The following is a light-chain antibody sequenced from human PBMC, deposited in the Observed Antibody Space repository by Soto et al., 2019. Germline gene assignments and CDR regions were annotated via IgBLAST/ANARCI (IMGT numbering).Light chain of an antibody. CDR2: GAS. V-gene: IGKV3-15*01. CDR3: QHYSTYST. CDR1: QSVSSN. J-gene: IGKJ1*01. Sequence: EIVMTQSPATLSVSPGERATLSFRASQSVSSNLAWYQQKPGQAPRLLIYGASTRATGVPARFSGSGSGTEFTLTISSLQPDDFATYYCQHYSTYSTFGQGTKVDI.